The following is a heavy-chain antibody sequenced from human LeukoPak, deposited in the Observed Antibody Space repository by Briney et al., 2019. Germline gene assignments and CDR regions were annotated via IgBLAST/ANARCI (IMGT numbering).Heavy chain of an antibody. J-gene: IGHJ4*02. CDR1: GYTFTSYA. CDR3: ARVWGDYSTKGPFDY. Sequence: GASVKVSCKASGYTFTSYAMNWVRQAPGQGLEWMGWINPNSGGTNYAQKFQGRVTMTRDTSISTAYMELSRLRSDDTAVYYCARVWGDYSTKGPFDYWGQGTLVTVSS. D-gene: IGHD4-11*01. V-gene: IGHV1-2*02. CDR2: INPNSGGT.